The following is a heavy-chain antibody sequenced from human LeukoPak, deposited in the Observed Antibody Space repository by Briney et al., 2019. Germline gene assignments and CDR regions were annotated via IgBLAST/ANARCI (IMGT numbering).Heavy chain of an antibody. CDR3: AKSSGPGGYYYYGMDV. D-gene: IGHD3-22*01. J-gene: IGHJ6*02. Sequence: GGSLRLSCAAFGFTFSPYSMTWVRQAPGKGLEWISYISTSTSTIYYADSVKGRFTISRDNAKKSLYLQMNSLRAEDTAVYYCAKSSGPGGYYYYGMDVWGQGTTVTVSS. V-gene: IGHV3-48*01. CDR2: ISTSTSTI. CDR1: GFTFSPYS.